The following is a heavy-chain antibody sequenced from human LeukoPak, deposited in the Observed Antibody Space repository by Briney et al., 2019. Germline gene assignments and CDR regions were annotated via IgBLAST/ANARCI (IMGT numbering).Heavy chain of an antibody. D-gene: IGHD1-26*01. J-gene: IGHJ4*02. Sequence: GGSLRLSCAASGFTFSSYGMHWVRQAPGKGLEWVAFIRYDGSNKYYADSVKGRFTISRDNSKNTLYLQMNSLRAEDTAVYYCAKGPDGIVGATSIDYWGQGTLVTVSS. V-gene: IGHV3-30*02. CDR3: AKGPDGIVGATSIDY. CDR1: GFTFSSYG. CDR2: IRYDGSNK.